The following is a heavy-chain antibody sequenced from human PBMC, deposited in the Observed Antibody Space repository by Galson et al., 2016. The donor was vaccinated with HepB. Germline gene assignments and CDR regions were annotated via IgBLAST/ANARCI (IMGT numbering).Heavy chain of an antibody. CDR1: GFTFNHYA. Sequence: SLRLSCAASGFTFNHYALHWVRQAPGKGLEYVSTVSADGFATYYADSVKGRFTISRDNSKNTQYLQMSSLRPEDTALYYCVKDRGCPNCRYDYWGQGALVTVSP. V-gene: IGHV3-64D*06. J-gene: IGHJ4*02. D-gene: IGHD1-1*01. CDR3: VKDRGCPNCRYDY. CDR2: VSADGFAT.